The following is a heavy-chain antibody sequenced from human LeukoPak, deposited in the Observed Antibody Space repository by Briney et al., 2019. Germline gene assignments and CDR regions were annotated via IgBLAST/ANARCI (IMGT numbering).Heavy chain of an antibody. D-gene: IGHD6-19*01. CDR1: GFTFSSYR. CDR2: ISSSSSYI. Sequence: GGSLRLSCAASGFTFSSYRMNWVRRAPGKGLEWVSSISSSSSYIYYADPVKGRFTISRDNAKNSLYLQMNSLRAEDTAVYYCAREGSGVAGHFGYWGQGTLVTVSS. V-gene: IGHV3-21*01. J-gene: IGHJ4*02. CDR3: AREGSGVAGHFGY.